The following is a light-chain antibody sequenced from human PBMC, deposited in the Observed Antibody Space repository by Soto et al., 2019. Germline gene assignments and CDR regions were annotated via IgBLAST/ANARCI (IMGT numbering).Light chain of an antibody. Sequence: QSALAQPASVSGSPGQSITISCTGTSSDVGSYNLVSWYQQHPGKATKLLIFESSKRPSVVSNLFSGSKSGNTASLTISGLQAEDEADYYCCSYAGANTFFGTGTKVTVL. CDR2: ESS. CDR3: CSYAGANTF. V-gene: IGLV2-23*03. J-gene: IGLJ1*01. CDR1: SSDVGSYNL.